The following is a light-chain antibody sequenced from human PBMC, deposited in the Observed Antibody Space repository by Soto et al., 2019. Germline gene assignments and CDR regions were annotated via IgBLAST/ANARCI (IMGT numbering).Light chain of an antibody. V-gene: IGKV3-20*01. J-gene: IGKJ1*01. Sequence: IGLTQSPGTLSLSPGERATLSCRASQRISSTYLAWYQQKPGRAPRLLIYGASRRATGIPDRFSGSGSGPDFTLTISRLEPEDFAVYYCHQYNIPPQTFGRGTRVEI. CDR1: QRISSTY. CDR3: HQYNIPPQT. CDR2: GAS.